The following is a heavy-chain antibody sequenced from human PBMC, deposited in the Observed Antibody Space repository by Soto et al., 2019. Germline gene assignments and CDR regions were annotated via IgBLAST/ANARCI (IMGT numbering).Heavy chain of an antibody. CDR2: ICNSGGT. Sequence: QVQLQESGPGLVKPSETLSLTCTVSGGSISSYCWSWVRQPPGEGLEWIANICNSGGTNYNPSLKSRVVIAVDPSRNQFSLKLSSVTAADTAVYYCARGVGRYGSNRDYWGQGTLVTVSS. J-gene: IGHJ4*02. CDR1: GGSISSYC. CDR3: ARGVGRYGSNRDY. D-gene: IGHD1-26*01. V-gene: IGHV4-59*01.